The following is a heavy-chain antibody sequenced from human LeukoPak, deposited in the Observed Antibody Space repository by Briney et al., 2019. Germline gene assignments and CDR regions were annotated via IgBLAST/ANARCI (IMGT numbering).Heavy chain of an antibody. J-gene: IGHJ4*02. CDR1: GFTFSGYW. D-gene: IGHD6-19*01. CDR3: AKDNGVRGEQWLHLDY. V-gene: IGHV3-7*03. Sequence: GGSLRLSCAASGFTFSGYWMHWVRQAPGKGLEWVANIKQDGSKKSYVDSVKGRFTISRDNAKNSLSLQMNSLRAEDTALYYCAKDNGVRGEQWLHLDYWGQGSLVTVSS. CDR2: IKQDGSKK.